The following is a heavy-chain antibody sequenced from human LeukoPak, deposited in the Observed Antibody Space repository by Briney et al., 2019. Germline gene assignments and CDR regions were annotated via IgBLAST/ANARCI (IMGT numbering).Heavy chain of an antibody. CDR3: VKTDYYDSSAAYYFDY. J-gene: IGHJ4*02. D-gene: IGHD3-22*01. CDR1: GFTFSSYA. V-gene: IGHV3-64D*09. CDR2: ISSNGGST. Sequence: PGGSLRLSCSASGFTFSSYAMHWVRQAPGKGLEYVSAISSNGGSTYYADSVKGRFTISRDSSKNTLYLQMSSLRAEDTAVYYCVKTDYYDSSAAYYFDYWGQGTLVTVSS.